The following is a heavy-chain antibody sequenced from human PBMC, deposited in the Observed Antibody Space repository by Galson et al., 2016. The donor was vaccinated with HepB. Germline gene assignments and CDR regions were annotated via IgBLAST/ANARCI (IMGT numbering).Heavy chain of an antibody. Sequence: SLRLSCAASGFGNNAMSWVRQAPGKGLEWVSSISGSGATTYYADSERGRFTISRDNSMKSLYLQMNSLRAEDTAVYYCAKDRRGYSAQGSFDYWGQGTLVTVST. D-gene: IGHD5-12*01. CDR1: GFGNNA. J-gene: IGHJ4*02. CDR2: ISGSGATT. CDR3: AKDRRGYSAQGSFDY. V-gene: IGHV3-23*01.